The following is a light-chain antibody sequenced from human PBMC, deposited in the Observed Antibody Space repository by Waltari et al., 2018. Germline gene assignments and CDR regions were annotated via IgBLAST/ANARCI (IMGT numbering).Light chain of an antibody. CDR3: QQYYNIPST. CDR1: QSLLYSSNNKDY. J-gene: IGKJ1*01. CDR2: CAS. V-gene: IGKV4-1*01. Sequence: DIVMTQSPDSLAVSLGERATINCKSSQSLLYSSNNKDYLAWYQQKPGQPPKLLMYCASTRESGVPDRFSGGGSGTDFTLTISSLQAEDVAVYYCQQYYNIPSTFGQGTKVEIK.